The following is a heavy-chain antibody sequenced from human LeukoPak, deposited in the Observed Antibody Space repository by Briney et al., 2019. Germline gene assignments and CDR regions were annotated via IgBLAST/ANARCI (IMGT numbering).Heavy chain of an antibody. V-gene: IGHV4-59*01. D-gene: IGHD3-16*01. J-gene: IGHJ4*02. CDR3: ARGWRGDHFDY. CDR2: FYHSGT. Sequence: SETLSLTCTVSGDSMSISYWSWIRQFPGKGLEWIGYFYHSGTDYNPSLTSRVTISVDMSKNQSSLKLSSVTAADTAMYYCARGWRGDHFDYWGQGTLVSVSS. CDR1: GDSMSISY.